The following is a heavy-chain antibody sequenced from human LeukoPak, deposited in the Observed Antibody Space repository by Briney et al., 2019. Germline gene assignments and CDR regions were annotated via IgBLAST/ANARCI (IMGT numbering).Heavy chain of an antibody. CDR1: GGSISSYY. CDR3: ARGDSSSSGNWFDP. J-gene: IGHJ5*02. V-gene: IGHV4-59*01. CDR2: IYYSGST. Sequence: KPSETLSLTCTVSGGSISSYYWSWIRQPPGKGLEWIGYIYYSGSTNYNPSLKSRVTISVDTSKNQFSLKLSSVTAADTAVYYCARGDSSSSGNWFDPWGQGTLVTVSS. D-gene: IGHD6-6*01.